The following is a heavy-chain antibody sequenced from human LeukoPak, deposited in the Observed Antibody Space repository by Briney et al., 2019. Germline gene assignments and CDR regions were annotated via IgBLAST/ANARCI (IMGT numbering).Heavy chain of an antibody. CDR1: GGSISSYY. J-gene: IGHJ6*03. Sequence: SETLSLTCTVSGGSISSYYWSWIRQPPGEGLEWIGYIYYSGSTNYNPSLKSRVTISVDTSKNQFSLKLSSVTAADTAVYYCARPKGQQQVGNYYYYMDVWGKGTTV. V-gene: IGHV4-59*01. CDR2: IYYSGST. CDR3: ARPKGQQQVGNYYYYMDV. D-gene: IGHD6-13*01.